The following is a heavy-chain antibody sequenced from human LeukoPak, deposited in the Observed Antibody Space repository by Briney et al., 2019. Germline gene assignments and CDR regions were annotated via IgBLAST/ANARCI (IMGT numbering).Heavy chain of an antibody. CDR2: INSGGRT. V-gene: IGHV3-53*01. D-gene: IGHD3-3*01. Sequence: GGSLRLSCAASGFIVSSDYMTWVRQAPGKGLEWVSLINSGGRTYYADSVKGRFTISRDNSKNTLYLQMNSLRVDDTAVYFCAGKDFWSGYFDYWGQGTLVPVSS. J-gene: IGHJ4*02. CDR3: AGKDFWSGYFDY. CDR1: GFIVSSDY.